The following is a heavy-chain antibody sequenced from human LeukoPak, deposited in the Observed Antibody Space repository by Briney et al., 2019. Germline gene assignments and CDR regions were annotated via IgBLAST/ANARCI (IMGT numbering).Heavy chain of an antibody. CDR1: GYTFTSYG. J-gene: IGHJ5*02. CDR2: ISAYNGNT. CDR3: ARARVGPSLVQHLDP. V-gene: IGHV1-18*01. D-gene: IGHD1-1*01. Sequence: ASVKVSCKASGYTFTSYGISWVRQAPGQGLEWMGWISAYNGNTNYAQKLQGRVTMTTDTSTSTAYMELRSLRSDDTAVYYCARARVGPSLVQHLDPWGQGTLATVSS.